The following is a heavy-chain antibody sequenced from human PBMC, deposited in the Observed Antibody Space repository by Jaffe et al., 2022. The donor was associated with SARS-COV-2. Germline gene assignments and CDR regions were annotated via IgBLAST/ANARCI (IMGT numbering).Heavy chain of an antibody. Sequence: DVQLVESGGGLVQPGGSLRLSCTASGFNFGTYWMNWVRQAPGQGLEWVAKIKQDGSERYYGDSVRGRFTISRDNAENSLYLQMNSLRVEDTAVYYCARDSSGYYYLFDYWGQGALVSVSS. V-gene: IGHV3-7*03. CDR1: GFNFGTYW. D-gene: IGHD3-22*01. CDR2: IKQDGSER. CDR3: ARDSSGYYYLFDY. J-gene: IGHJ4*02.